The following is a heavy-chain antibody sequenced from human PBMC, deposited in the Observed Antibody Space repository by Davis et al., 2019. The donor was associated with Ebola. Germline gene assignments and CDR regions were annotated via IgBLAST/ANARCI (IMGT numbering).Heavy chain of an antibody. CDR3: ARDLSGTPPYGFFDN. V-gene: IGHV3-74*01. D-gene: IGHD1-26*01. J-gene: IGHJ4*02. CDR1: GFTFDDYA. Sequence: PGGSLRLSCAASGFTFDDYAMHWVRQAPGKGLVYVSRINGDGSSTAYADSVKGRFTISRDSSKNTLYLQMNSLRAEDTAVYYCARDLSGTPPYGFFDNWGQGTLVTVSS. CDR2: INGDGSST.